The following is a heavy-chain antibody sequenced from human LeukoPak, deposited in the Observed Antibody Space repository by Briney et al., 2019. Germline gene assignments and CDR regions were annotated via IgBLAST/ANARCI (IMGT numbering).Heavy chain of an antibody. D-gene: IGHD3-22*01. CDR3: ALRLEDYDSDDAFDI. Sequence: PSETLSLTCTVSGGSISSYYWSWIRQPPGKGLEWIGYIYYSGSTNYNPSLKSRVTISVDTSKNQFSLKLSSVTAADTAVYYCALRLEDYDSDDAFDIWGQGTMVTVSS. J-gene: IGHJ3*02. CDR1: GGSISSYY. V-gene: IGHV4-59*01. CDR2: IYYSGST.